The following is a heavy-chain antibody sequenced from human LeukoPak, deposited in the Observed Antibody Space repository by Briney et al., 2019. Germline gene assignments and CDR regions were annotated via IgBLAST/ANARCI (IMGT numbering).Heavy chain of an antibody. J-gene: IGHJ3*01. CDR2: IYYGGNT. CDR1: GGSMRSYY. Sequence: PSETLSLTCTVSGGSMRSYYWNWIRQPPGKGLEWIGYIYYGGNTYYNPSLKSRVTISVDTSKNQFSLKVNSVTAADTAVYYCARTKPLDPFDFWGQGTLVTVSS. V-gene: IGHV4-59*01. CDR3: ARTKPLDPFDF.